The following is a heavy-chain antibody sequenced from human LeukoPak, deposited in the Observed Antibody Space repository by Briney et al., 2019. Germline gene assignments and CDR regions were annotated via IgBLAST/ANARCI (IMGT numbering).Heavy chain of an antibody. CDR3: ARIRGSGSYADY. Sequence: GGSLRLSCAASGFTFSSYSMNWVRQAPGKGLEWVSSISSSSSYIYYADSVKGRFTISRDNAKNSLYLQMNSLRAEDTGVYYCARIRGSGSYADYWGQGTLVTVSS. CDR1: GFTFSSYS. V-gene: IGHV3-21*01. J-gene: IGHJ4*02. CDR2: ISSSSSYI. D-gene: IGHD3-10*01.